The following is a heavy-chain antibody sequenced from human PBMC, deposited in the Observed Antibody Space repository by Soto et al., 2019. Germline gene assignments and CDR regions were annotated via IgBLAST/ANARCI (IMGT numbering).Heavy chain of an antibody. Sequence: QVQLQESGPGLVKPSQTLSLTCTVSGGSISSRGYYWDWVRGHPGEGLEWLGYISYSGTSNYNPSLKSQVTISVDTSNNQLSLKLSSITAAETAVYYCARDHGPRGAFDFWGQGTMVTVSS. V-gene: IGHV4-31*01. CDR3: ARDHGPRGAFDF. J-gene: IGHJ3*01. CDR1: GGSISSRGYY. CDR2: ISYSGTS. D-gene: IGHD3-10*01.